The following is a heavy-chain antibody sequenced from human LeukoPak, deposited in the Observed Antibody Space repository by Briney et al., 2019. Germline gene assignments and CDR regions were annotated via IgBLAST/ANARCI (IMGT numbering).Heavy chain of an antibody. CDR1: GFTFSSYG. CDR3: AKDLWEWELTDY. CDR2: IRYDGSNK. D-gene: IGHD1-26*01. V-gene: IGHV3-30*02. Sequence: GGSLRLSCAASGFTFSSYGMHWVRQAPGKGLEWVAFIRYDGSNKYYADSVKGRFTISRDNSKNTLYLQMNSLRAEDTAVYYCAKDLWEWELTDYWGQGTLVTVSS. J-gene: IGHJ4*02.